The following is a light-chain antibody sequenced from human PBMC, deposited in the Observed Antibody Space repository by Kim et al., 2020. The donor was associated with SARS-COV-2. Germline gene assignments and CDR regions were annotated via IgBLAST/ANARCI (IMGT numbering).Light chain of an antibody. CDR1: QSVLASSNSKNY. J-gene: IGKJ1*01. CDR2: WAS. V-gene: IGKV4-1*01. CDR3: QQYYSTPWT. Sequence: ATTNCKSSQSVLASSNSKNYLSWYQQKPGQPPKLLIYWASTRESGVPDRFSGSGSGTDFTLTISSLQAEDVAVYYCQQYYSTPWTFGQGTKVDIK.